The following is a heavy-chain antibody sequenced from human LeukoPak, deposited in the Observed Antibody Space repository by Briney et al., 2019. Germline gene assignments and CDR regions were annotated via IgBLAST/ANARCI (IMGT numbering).Heavy chain of an antibody. J-gene: IGHJ3*02. CDR3: AREAEYYYDSSLTPKDAFDI. Sequence: GGSLRLSCAASGFTFSSYAMHWVRQAPGKGLEWVAVISYDGSNKYYADSVKGRFTISRDNSKNTLYLQMNSLRAEDTAVYYCAREAEYYYDSSLTPKDAFDIWGQGTMVTVSS. D-gene: IGHD3-22*01. CDR1: GFTFSSYA. V-gene: IGHV3-30*04. CDR2: ISYDGSNK.